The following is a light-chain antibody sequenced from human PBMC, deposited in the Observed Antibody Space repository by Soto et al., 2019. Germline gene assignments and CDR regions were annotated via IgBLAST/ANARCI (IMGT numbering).Light chain of an antibody. J-gene: IGLJ1*01. CDR1: SSNIGNNF. Sequence: QSALTQPPSGSAAPGQKVTISCSGSSSNIGNNFVSWYQQLPGAAPKLLIFDDNKRPSGIPDRFSGSKSGTSATLGIAGLQTGAEADYYCGTWDSSLSAVFGAGTKVTV. CDR3: GTWDSSLSAV. V-gene: IGLV1-51*01. CDR2: DDN.